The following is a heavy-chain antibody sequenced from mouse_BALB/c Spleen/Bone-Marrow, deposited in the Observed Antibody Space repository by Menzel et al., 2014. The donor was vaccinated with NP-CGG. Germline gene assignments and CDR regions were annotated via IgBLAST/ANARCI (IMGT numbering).Heavy chain of an antibody. CDR2: INPSNGGT. D-gene: IGHD5-1*01. Sequence: VQLVESGAELVKPGASVKLSCKASGYTFTSYYMYWVKQRPGQDLEWIGEINPSNGGTNFNEKFKSRATLTVDKSSSTAYMQLSSLTSEDSAVYYCTRLPHWGQGTSVTVSS. CDR3: TRLPH. V-gene: IGHV1S81*02. CDR1: GYTFTSYY. J-gene: IGHJ4*01.